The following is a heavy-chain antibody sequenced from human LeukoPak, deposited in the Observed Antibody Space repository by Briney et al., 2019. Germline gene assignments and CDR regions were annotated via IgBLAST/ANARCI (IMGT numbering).Heavy chain of an antibody. CDR2: IYYSGST. D-gene: IGHD3-22*01. CDR3: ASFSPRSGYYYY. CDR1: GGSISSYY. Sequence: SETLSLTCTVSGGSISSYYWSWIRQPPGKGLEWIGYIYYSGSTNYNPSLKSRVTISVDTSENQFSLKLSSVTAADTAVYYCASFSPRSGYYYYWGQGTLVTVSS. J-gene: IGHJ4*02. V-gene: IGHV4-59*01.